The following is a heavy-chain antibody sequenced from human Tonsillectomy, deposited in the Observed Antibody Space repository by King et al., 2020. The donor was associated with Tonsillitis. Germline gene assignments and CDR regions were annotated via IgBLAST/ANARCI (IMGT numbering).Heavy chain of an antibody. J-gene: IGHJ5*02. CDR1: GGSIYSSGYY. D-gene: IGHD3-10*01. CDR3: VRQGTGYFGPGWGDS. Sequence: QLQESGPRLVRPSETLPLTCGVSGGSIYSSGYYWGWIRQPPGKGLEWIGSISYNGGTRYNPSLESRVTIAVETSKNQFSLKLISVTVADTALYYCVRQGTGYFGPGWGDSWGQGALVTVSS. V-gene: IGHV4-39*01. CDR2: ISYNGGT.